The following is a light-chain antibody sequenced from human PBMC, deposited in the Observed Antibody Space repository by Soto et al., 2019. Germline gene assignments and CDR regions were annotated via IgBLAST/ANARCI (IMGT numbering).Light chain of an antibody. CDR3: QQRSNWPPLT. J-gene: IGKJ4*01. V-gene: IGKV3D-20*02. CDR1: QSVSSSY. CDR2: DTS. Sequence: EIVLTQSPGTLSLSPGERATLSCMASQSVSSSYLAWYQQKPGQAPRLLIYDTSTRATGIPARFSGSGSGTDFTLTISSLEPEDFAVYYCQQRSNWPPLTFGGGTKVDIK.